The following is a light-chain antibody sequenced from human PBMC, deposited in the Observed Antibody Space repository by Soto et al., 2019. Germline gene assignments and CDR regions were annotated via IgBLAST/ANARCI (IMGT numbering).Light chain of an antibody. CDR1: QSVSSY. CDR3: QQRSNWPPGST. CDR2: DAS. J-gene: IGKJ3*01. V-gene: IGKV3-11*01. Sequence: EIVLTQSPATLSLSPGERATLSCRASQSVSSYLAWYQQKPGQAPRLLIYDASNRATGIPARFSGSGSGTDFTLTISGLEPEDFAVYYCQQRSNWPPGSTFGPGTKVDIK.